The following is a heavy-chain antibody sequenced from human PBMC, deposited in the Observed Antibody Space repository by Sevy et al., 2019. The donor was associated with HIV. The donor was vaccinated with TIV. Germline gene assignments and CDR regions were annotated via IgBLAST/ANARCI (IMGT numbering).Heavy chain of an antibody. Sequence: ASVKVSCKASGYTFTGYYMHWVRQAPGQGLEWMGWINPNSGGTNYAQKFQGRVTMTRDTSISTAYMGLGRLRSDDTAVYYGERVRGVGATTLAYWGQGTLVTVSS. CDR3: ERVRGVGATTLAY. J-gene: IGHJ4*02. CDR2: INPNSGGT. CDR1: GYTFTGYY. V-gene: IGHV1-2*02. D-gene: IGHD1-26*01.